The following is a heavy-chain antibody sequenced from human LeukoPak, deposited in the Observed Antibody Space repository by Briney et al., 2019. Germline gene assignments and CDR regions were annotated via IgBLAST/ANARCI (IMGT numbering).Heavy chain of an antibody. CDR2: ISIYNGQT. J-gene: IGHJ5*02. CDR1: GYRFTSYG. Sequence: ASVKDSCKASGYRFTSYGIGWVRQAPGQGLEWVGWISIYNGQTYYAQSLQDRVTMTADTSTNTVYMELRSLKTEDTAVYYCARACHLVVVTAEGAFLDPWGQGTLVTISS. D-gene: IGHD2-21*02. V-gene: IGHV1-18*01. CDR3: ARACHLVVVTAEGAFLDP.